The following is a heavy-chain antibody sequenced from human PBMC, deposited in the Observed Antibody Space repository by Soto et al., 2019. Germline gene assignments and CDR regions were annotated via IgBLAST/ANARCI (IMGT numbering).Heavy chain of an antibody. J-gene: IGHJ4*02. CDR1: GFTFNTYA. CDR2: ISADGACT. D-gene: IGHD6-13*01. V-gene: IGHV3-23*01. CDR3: ARISSSSCTDY. Sequence: GTLRPSCSASGFTFNTYAMNWVRQAPGKGLEWVSAISADGACTYYADSVKGRFTISRDNSKNTLSLQMNSLRAEDTAIFYCARISSSSCTDYWGQGTLVTVYS.